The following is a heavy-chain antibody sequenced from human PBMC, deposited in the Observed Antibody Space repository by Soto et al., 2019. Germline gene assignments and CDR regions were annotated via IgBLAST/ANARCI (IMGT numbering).Heavy chain of an antibody. Sequence: PGGSLRRSFASSGFPFSSYTMRWLRQAPGNVLGLVSACSGNGAETSYAPSVRGRFTISTDNSSNTLYLQMNSLRAHQTVVYDCGKARRGSGWFLCRYGGQGILVTVSS. CDR2: CSGNGAET. J-gene: IGHJ4*02. CDR3: GKARRGSGWFLCRY. D-gene: IGHD6-19*01. V-gene: IGHV3-23*01. CDR1: GFPFSSYT.